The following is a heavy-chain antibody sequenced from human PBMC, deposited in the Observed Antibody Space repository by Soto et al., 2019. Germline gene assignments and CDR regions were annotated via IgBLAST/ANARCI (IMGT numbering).Heavy chain of an antibody. CDR1: GFTFSDYY. V-gene: IGHV3-11*01. D-gene: IGHD4-17*01. CDR3: MGDYLASDWFDP. Sequence: GGSLRLSCAASGFTFSDYYMSWIRQAPGKGLEWVSYISSSGSTIYYADSVKGRFTISRDNAKNSLYLQMNSLRAEDTAVYYCMGDYLASDWFDPPGQGTLVTVSS. J-gene: IGHJ5*02. CDR2: ISSSGSTI.